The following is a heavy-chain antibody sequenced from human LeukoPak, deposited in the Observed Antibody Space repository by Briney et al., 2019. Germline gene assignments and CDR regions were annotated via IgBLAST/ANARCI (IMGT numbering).Heavy chain of an antibody. CDR1: GFSFTNYW. V-gene: IGHV3-7*01. D-gene: IGHD2-15*01. J-gene: IGHJ4*02. CDR3: VSQEVVPH. Sequence: GGSLRLSCAASGFSFTNYWMSWVRQAPGKGLEWVANVKEEGTTKQYVDFVKGRFTISRDNAKNSLYLQMDSLRAEDTAVYYCVSQEVVPHWGQGTLVSVSS. CDR2: VKEEGTTK.